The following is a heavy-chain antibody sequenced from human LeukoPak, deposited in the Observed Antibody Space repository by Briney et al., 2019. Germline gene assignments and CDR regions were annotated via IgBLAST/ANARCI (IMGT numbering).Heavy chain of an antibody. D-gene: IGHD3-10*01. J-gene: IGHJ6*02. Sequence: SETLSLTCAVYGGSFSGYYWSWIRQPPGKGLEWIGEINHSGSTNYNPSLKSRVTISVDTSKNQFSLKLSSVTAADTAVYYCARDWRGGSGSYRYYYGMDVWGQGTTVTVSS. CDR1: GGSFSGYY. V-gene: IGHV4-34*01. CDR3: ARDWRGGSGSYRYYYGMDV. CDR2: INHSGST.